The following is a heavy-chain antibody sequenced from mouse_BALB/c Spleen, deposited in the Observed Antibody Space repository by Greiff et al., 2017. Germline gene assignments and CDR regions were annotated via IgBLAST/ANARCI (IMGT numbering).Heavy chain of an antibody. CDR1: GFSLTSYG. CDR2: IWSGGST. D-gene: IGHD2-1*01. CDR3: ARNYGNYVPRFAY. V-gene: IGHV2-2*02. J-gene: IGHJ3*01. Sequence: VKLQQSGPGLVQPSQSLSITCTVSGFSLTSYGVHWVRQSPGKGLEWLGVIWSGGSTDYNAAFISRLSISKDNSKSQVFFKMNSLQANDTAIYYCARNYGNYVPRFAYWGQGTLVTVSA.